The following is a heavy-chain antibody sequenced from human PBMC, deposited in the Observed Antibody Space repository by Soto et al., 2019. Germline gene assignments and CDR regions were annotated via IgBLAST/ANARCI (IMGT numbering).Heavy chain of an antibody. CDR3: ARVGTDDYYYYYMDV. J-gene: IGHJ6*03. CDR1: GYTFTSYG. Sequence: ASVKVSCKASGYTFTSYGISWVRQAPRRGLEWMGWISAYNGNTNYAQKLQGRATMTTDTSTSTAYMELRSLRSDDTAVYYCARVGTDDYYYYYMDVWGKGTTVTVSS. D-gene: IGHD2-21*02. CDR2: ISAYNGNT. V-gene: IGHV1-18*01.